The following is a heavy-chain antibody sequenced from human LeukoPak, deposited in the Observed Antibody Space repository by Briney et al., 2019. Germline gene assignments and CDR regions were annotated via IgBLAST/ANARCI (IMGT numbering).Heavy chain of an antibody. CDR3: AKDVHGGNSCGAFDY. Sequence: GGSLRLSCAASGYTFSSYAMSWVRQAPGMGLEWVSGISNSVGSTYYADSVKGRFTISRDNSKNTLYLQMNSLRAEDTAIYYCAKDVHGGNSCGAFDYWGQGTLVTVSS. J-gene: IGHJ4*02. D-gene: IGHD5-18*01. V-gene: IGHV3-23*01. CDR1: GYTFSSYA. CDR2: ISNSVGST.